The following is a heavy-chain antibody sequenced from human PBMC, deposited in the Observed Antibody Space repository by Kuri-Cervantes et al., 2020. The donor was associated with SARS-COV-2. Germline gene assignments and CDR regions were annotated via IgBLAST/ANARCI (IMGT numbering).Heavy chain of an antibody. CDR3: AKGAAEGGSGWLFDY. V-gene: IGHV3-15*01. CDR2: IKSKTDGGTT. D-gene: IGHD6-19*01. CDR1: GFTFSNAW. J-gene: IGHJ4*02. Sequence: GGSLRLSCAASGFTFSNAWMSWVRQAPGKGLEWVGRIKSKTDGGTTDYAAPVKGRFTISRDDSKNTLYLQMNSLKTEDTAVYYCAKGAAEGGSGWLFDYWGQGTLVTVSS.